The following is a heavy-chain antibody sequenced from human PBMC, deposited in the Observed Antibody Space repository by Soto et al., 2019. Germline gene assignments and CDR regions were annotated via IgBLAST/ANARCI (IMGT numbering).Heavy chain of an antibody. CDR1: GFTFSSYW. Sequence: GGSLRLSCAASGFTFSSYWMHWVRQAPGKGLVWVSRINSDGSSTSYADSVKGRFTISRDNAKNTLYLQMNSLRAEDTAVYYCASSIIAARPFYYYYYMDVWGKGTTVTVSS. J-gene: IGHJ6*03. CDR3: ASSIIAARPFYYYYYMDV. CDR2: INSDGSST. V-gene: IGHV3-74*01. D-gene: IGHD6-6*01.